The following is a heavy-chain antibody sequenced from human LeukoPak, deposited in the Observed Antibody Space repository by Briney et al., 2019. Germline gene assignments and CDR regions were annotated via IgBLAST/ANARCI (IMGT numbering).Heavy chain of an antibody. CDR3: ARHLSEMAGTYHFDH. CDR2: IYPTDSNT. D-gene: IGHD6-19*01. CDR1: GYTFTSNS. Sequence: GESLKISCKASGYTFTSNSIGWVRQMPGKGLEWMGIIYPTDSNTRYSPSFQGQVTFSADKSISTAYLQWSSLKASDTAMYFCARHLSEMAGTYHFDHWGQGTLVTVSS. V-gene: IGHV5-51*01. J-gene: IGHJ4*02.